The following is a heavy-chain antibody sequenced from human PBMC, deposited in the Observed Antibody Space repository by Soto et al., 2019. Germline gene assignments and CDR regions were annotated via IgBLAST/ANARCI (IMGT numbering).Heavy chain of an antibody. V-gene: IGHV1-69*06. Sequence: SVKVSCKASGGTFSSYAISWVRQAPGQGLEWMGGIIPIFGTANYAQKFQGRVTITADKSTSTAYMELSSLRSEDTAVYYCARGLVNSSSRPGYFDYWGQGTLVTVSS. CDR1: GGTFSSYA. J-gene: IGHJ4*02. D-gene: IGHD6-6*01. CDR3: ARGLVNSSSRPGYFDY. CDR2: IIPIFGTA.